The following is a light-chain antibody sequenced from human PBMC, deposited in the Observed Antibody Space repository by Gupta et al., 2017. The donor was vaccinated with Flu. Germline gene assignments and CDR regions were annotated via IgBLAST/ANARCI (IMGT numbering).Light chain of an antibody. Sequence: LTQPPSVSVSPGQTVRISCPGDEFPKQYYYWYQQRPGQAPVLLIYKDTERPSGIPERFSGSRSGTSVRLTIDGVQAEDEADYYCQSADSSDTWVFGGGT. CDR2: KDT. CDR1: EFPKQY. CDR3: QSADSSDTWV. V-gene: IGLV3-25*02. J-gene: IGLJ3*02.